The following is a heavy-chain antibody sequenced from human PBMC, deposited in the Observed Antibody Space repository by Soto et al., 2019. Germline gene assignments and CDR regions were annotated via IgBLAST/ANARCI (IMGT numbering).Heavy chain of an antibody. CDR1: GDSIINSY. CDR3: AREGSHRDRLYVMDV. J-gene: IGHJ6*02. V-gene: IGHV4-59*01. Sequence: SETLSLTCSVAGDSIINSYWCWIRQPPGKGLEWIGDIYYSETTNYNPSLRSRVTISVDTSKNQFSLKLSSVTAADTAVYYCAREGSHRDRLYVMDVWGQGTTVT. D-gene: IGHD1-26*01. CDR2: IYYSETT.